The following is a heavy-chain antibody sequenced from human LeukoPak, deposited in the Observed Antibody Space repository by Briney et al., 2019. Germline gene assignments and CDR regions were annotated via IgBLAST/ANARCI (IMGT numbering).Heavy chain of an antibody. V-gene: IGHV3-53*05. J-gene: IGHJ4*02. D-gene: IGHD6-13*01. CDR3: ARASRIAAAGTIGY. Sequence: GGSLRLSCAASGFTVSSNHMSWVRQAPGKGLEWVSVIYSGGSIYYADSVKGRFTISRDNSKNTLYFQMNSLRSEDTAVYYCARASRIAAAGTIGYWGQGTLVTVSS. CDR1: GFTVSSNH. CDR2: IYSGGSI.